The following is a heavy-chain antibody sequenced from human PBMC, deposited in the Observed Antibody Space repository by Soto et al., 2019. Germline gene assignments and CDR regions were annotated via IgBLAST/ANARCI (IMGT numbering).Heavy chain of an antibody. J-gene: IGHJ5*02. D-gene: IGHD6-6*01. V-gene: IGHV1-69*13. CDR1: GGTFSSYA. CDR2: IIPIFGTA. Sequence: SVKVSCKASGGTFSSYAISWVRQAPGQGLEWMGGIIPIFGTANYAQKFQGRVTITADESTSTAYMELSSLRSEDTAVYYCARPVGAARREGWFDPWGQGTLVTVSS. CDR3: ARPVGAARREGWFDP.